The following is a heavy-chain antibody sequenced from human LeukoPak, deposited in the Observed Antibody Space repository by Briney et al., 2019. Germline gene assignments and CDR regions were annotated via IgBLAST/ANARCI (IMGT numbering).Heavy chain of an antibody. CDR3: AKDPYDSSGYYHDY. Sequence: PGGSLRPSCAASGFTFSSYAINWVRQAPGKGLEWVSAISGSGGRTEYADAVKGRFTISRDNSKNTLYLQMNNLRDEDTAVYYCAKDPYDSSGYYHDYWGQGTLVTVSS. CDR1: GFTFSSYA. D-gene: IGHD3-22*01. CDR2: ISGSGGRT. V-gene: IGHV3-23*01. J-gene: IGHJ4*02.